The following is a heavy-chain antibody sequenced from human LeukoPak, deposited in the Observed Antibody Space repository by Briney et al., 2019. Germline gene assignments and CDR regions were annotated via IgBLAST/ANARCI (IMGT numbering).Heavy chain of an antibody. Sequence: GGSLRLSCAASGFTFSSYTMNWVRHAPGKGLEWLSSISSSSSYIYYADSVKGRFTISRDNAKTSLNLQMNSLRAEDTAVYYCAKGQYSSSFDYWGQGTLVTVSS. J-gene: IGHJ4*02. CDR2: ISSSSSYI. V-gene: IGHV3-21*01. CDR1: GFTFSSYT. CDR3: AKGQYSSSFDY. D-gene: IGHD6-13*01.